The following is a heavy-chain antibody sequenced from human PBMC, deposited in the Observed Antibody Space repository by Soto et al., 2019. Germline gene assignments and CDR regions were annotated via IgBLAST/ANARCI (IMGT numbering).Heavy chain of an antibody. CDR2: ISGSGGST. J-gene: IGHJ4*02. V-gene: IGHV3-23*01. Sequence: PGGSLRLACAASGFTFSSYAMSWVRQAPGKGLEWVSAISGSGGSTYYADSVKGRFTISRDNSKNTLYLQMNSLRAEDTAVYYCAKMRYNWNSFDYWGQGTLVTVSS. CDR1: GFTFSSYA. CDR3: AKMRYNWNSFDY. D-gene: IGHD1-7*01.